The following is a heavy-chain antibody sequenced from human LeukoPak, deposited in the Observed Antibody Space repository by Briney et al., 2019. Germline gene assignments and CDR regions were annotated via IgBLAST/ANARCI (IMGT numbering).Heavy chain of an antibody. J-gene: IGHJ6*03. CDR1: GGTFSSYA. CDR3: ARVPYYYDSSGYYPDRYYYYYMDV. Sequence: ASVKVSCKASGGTFSSYAISWVRQAPGQGLEWMGGIIPIFGTANYAQKFQGRVTITADESTSTAYMELSSLRSEDTAVYYCARVPYYYDSSGYYPDRYYYYYMDVWGKGTTVTVS. CDR2: IIPIFGTA. D-gene: IGHD3-22*01. V-gene: IGHV1-69*13.